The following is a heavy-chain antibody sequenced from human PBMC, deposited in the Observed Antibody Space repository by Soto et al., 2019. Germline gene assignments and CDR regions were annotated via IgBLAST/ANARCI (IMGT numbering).Heavy chain of an antibody. Sequence: SCVSSGTTFPSTSKHWARQGPGQRPGGMGWINPNSGGTNYAQKFQGRVTMTRDTSISTAYMELSRLRSDDTAVYYCARGDSSGPYDYWRQGNLVNVSA. D-gene: IGHD6-19*01. CDR1: GTTFPSTS. CDR2: INPNSGGT. CDR3: ARGDSSGPYDY. V-gene: IGHV1-2*02. J-gene: IGHJ4*02.